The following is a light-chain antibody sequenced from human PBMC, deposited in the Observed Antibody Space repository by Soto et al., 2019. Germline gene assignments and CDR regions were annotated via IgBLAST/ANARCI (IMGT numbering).Light chain of an antibody. CDR2: GAS. CDR1: QSVSSSY. CDR3: QQFEDWPT. V-gene: IGKV3-20*01. Sequence: EIVLTQSPGTLSLSPWERATLSCRASQSVSSSYLAWYQQKPGQAPRLLIYGASSRATGIPDRFSGSRSGTEFTLTISSLQSEDFGVYYCQQFEDWPTFGQGTKVDIK. J-gene: IGKJ1*01.